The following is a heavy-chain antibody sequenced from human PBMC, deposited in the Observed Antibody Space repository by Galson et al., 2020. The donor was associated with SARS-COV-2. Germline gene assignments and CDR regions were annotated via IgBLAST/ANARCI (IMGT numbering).Heavy chain of an antibody. CDR2: IRRRAYGATT. V-gene: IGHV3-49*03. CDR3: ARTSQSRYSDWLPPDY. J-gene: IGHJ4*02. CDR1: GFAFGDYA. D-gene: IGHD3-9*01. Sequence: GGSLRLSCITSGFAFGDYAMNWFRQAPGKGLEWVGFIRRRAYGATTEYAASVDGRFTISRDDSASIAYLLMSSLNTEDTAVYYCARTSQSRYSDWLPPDYWGQGTLVTVSS.